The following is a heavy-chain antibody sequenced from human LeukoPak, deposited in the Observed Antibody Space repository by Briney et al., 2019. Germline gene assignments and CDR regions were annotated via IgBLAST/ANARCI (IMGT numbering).Heavy chain of an antibody. CDR3: AREVFEGQRQSDAFDV. CDR1: GFTFSSHW. Sequence: QPGGSLRLSCAASGFTFSSHWMHWVRQAPGEGLVWVSRVNGPGDGTHYAYSVRGRFIISRGNAENTLSLQMNNLRAEDTAVYFCAREVFEGQRQSDAFDVWGQGTMVTVSS. CDR2: VNGPGDGT. D-gene: IGHD6-25*01. V-gene: IGHV3-74*01. J-gene: IGHJ3*01.